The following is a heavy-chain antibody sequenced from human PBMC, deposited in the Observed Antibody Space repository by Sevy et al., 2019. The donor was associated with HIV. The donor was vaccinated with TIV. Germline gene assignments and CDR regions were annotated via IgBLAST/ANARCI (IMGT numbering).Heavy chain of an antibody. CDR1: GFTFSYAW. Sequence: GGSLRLSCAASGFTFSYAWMSWVRQAPGKGLEWVGRIKARPDGGTTDYAAPVKGRFTISRDDSKNTLYLQMNSLKTEDTAVYYCITDQIIVLLVTDGMDVWGQGTTVTVSS. CDR3: ITDQIIVLLVTDGMDV. CDR2: IKARPDGGTT. J-gene: IGHJ6*02. D-gene: IGHD2-8*01. V-gene: IGHV3-15*01.